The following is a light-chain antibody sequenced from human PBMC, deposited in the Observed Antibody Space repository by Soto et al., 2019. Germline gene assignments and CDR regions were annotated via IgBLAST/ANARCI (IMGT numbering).Light chain of an antibody. CDR2: DAS. CDR1: QDIGTF. J-gene: IGKJ2*01. CDR3: LQYHNLPYT. Sequence: DIQMTQSPSSLSASIGDRVTFTCQASQDIGTFLNWFHQKPGEAPKLLVYDASNLETGVPSRFSRAGSRSHFTFTIARLQPEDVATYFCLQYHNLPYTFGRGTKLQIK. V-gene: IGKV1-33*01.